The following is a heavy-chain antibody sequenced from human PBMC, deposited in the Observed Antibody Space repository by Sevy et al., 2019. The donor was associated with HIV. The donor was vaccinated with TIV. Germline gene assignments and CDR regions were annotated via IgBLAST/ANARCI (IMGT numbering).Heavy chain of an antibody. V-gene: IGHV3-7*01. CDR1: GFTFSSYW. Sequence: QLGGSLRLSCAASGFTFSSYWMSWVRQAPGKGLEWVANIKQDGSEKYYVDSVKGRFTISRDNAKNSLYLQMNSLRAEDTAVYYCAREGNWNLNHIDYWGQGTLVTVSS. CDR3: AREGNWNLNHIDY. D-gene: IGHD1-20*01. CDR2: IKQDGSEK. J-gene: IGHJ4*02.